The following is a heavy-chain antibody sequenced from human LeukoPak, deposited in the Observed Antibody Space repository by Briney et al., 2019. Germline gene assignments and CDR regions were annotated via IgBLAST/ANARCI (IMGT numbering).Heavy chain of an antibody. Sequence: ASVKVSCKASGYTFSSYAINWVRQAPGQGLEWMGWISADNGNTNDAQKFQGRVTMTTDTSTSTAYMELRSLRSEDTAIYYCARDRLDYGDSYTLDSWGQGTLVTVSS. D-gene: IGHD4-17*01. CDR2: ISADNGNT. CDR1: GYTFSSYA. J-gene: IGHJ4*02. CDR3: ARDRLDYGDSYTLDS. V-gene: IGHV1-18*01.